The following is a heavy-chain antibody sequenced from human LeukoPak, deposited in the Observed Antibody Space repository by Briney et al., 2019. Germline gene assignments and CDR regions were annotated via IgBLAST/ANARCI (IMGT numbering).Heavy chain of an antibody. V-gene: IGHV1-18*01. Sequence: ASVNVSCTASGYTFTSYGISWVRQAPGQGLEWRGWISAYNGNTNDAQKLQGRVTMTTDTSTSTAYMELRRLRSDDTAVYYCARDYYDSSGYSTFFDYWGQGTLVTVSS. J-gene: IGHJ4*02. CDR1: GYTFTSYG. CDR2: ISAYNGNT. D-gene: IGHD3-22*01. CDR3: ARDYYDSSGYSTFFDY.